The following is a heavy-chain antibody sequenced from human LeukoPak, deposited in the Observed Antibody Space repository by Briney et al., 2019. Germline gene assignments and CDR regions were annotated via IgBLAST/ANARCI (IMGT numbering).Heavy chain of an antibody. Sequence: PGGSLRLSCAASGFTFSSYSMNWVRQAPGKGLEWVSSISSSSSYIYYADSVKGRFTISRDNAKNSLYLQMNSLRAEDTAVYYCARVRESHRGELLGPFDYWGQGTLVTVSS. CDR3: ARVRESHRGELLGPFDY. V-gene: IGHV3-21*01. J-gene: IGHJ4*02. D-gene: IGHD1-26*01. CDR2: ISSSSSYI. CDR1: GFTFSSYS.